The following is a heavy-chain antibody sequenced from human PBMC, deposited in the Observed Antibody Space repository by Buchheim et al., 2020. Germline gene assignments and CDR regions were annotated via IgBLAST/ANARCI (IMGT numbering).Heavy chain of an antibody. Sequence: EVQLLESGGGLVQPGGSLRLSCAASGFTFSNFAMSWVRQASGRGLEWVSTITGSGDSTYNTDSVKGRFTISRDNSKNRLFLQMNSLRAEDTAVYFCARLIAATGTNFDSWGQGTL. CDR3: ARLIAATGTNFDS. CDR1: GFTFSNFA. D-gene: IGHD6-6*01. V-gene: IGHV3-23*01. J-gene: IGHJ4*02. CDR2: ITGSGDST.